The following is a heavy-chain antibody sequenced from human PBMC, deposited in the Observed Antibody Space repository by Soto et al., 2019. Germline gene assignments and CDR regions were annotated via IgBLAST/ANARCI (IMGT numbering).Heavy chain of an antibody. CDR3: VRDKGQGGWGDAFDL. V-gene: IGHV3-9*01. CDR1: GFTFDDYA. CDR2: ISWTSARF. J-gene: IGHJ3*01. D-gene: IGHD3-16*01. Sequence: GGSLRLSCVASGFTFDDYAMHWVRQVPGKGLEWVAGISWTSARFDYGDSVRSRFIISRDNAQNSVHLEMNSLRHDDTAVYCCVRDKGQGGWGDAFDLWGQGTAVTVSS.